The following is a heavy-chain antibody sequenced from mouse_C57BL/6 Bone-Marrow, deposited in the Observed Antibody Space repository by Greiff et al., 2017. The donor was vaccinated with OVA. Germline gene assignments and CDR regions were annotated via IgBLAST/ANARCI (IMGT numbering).Heavy chain of an antibody. J-gene: IGHJ2*01. Sequence: QVQLKESGAELARPGASVKLSCKASGYTFTSHGISWVKQRTGQGLEWIGEIYPRSGNTYYNEKFKGKATLTADKSSSTAYMELRSLTSEDAAVYFCSPGGNSFDYWGQGTTRTVSS. D-gene: IGHD1-1*02. CDR3: SPGGNSFDY. CDR1: GYTFTSHG. CDR2: IYPRSGNT. V-gene: IGHV1-81*01.